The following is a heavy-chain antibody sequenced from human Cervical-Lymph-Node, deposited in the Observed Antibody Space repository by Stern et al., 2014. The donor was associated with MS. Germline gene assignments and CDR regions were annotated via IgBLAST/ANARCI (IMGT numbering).Heavy chain of an antibody. CDR3: ARGSVSIAVAGTRETFAFDY. CDR2: IYTSGST. V-gene: IGHV4-61*02. D-gene: IGHD6-19*01. Sequence: QVQLQESGPGLVKPSQTLSLTCTVSGGSISSGSYYWSWIRQPAGKGLEWIGRIYTSGSTNYNPSLKSRVTISVDTSKNQFSLKLSFVTAADTAVYYCARGSVSIAVAGTRETFAFDYWGQGTLVTVSS. CDR1: GGSISSGSYY. J-gene: IGHJ4*02.